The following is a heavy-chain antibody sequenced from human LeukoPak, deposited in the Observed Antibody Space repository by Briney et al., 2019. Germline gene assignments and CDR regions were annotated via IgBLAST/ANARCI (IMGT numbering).Heavy chain of an antibody. J-gene: IGHJ6*02. V-gene: IGHV4-59*01. CDR3: SRACLNPDYYYYYGMDV. D-gene: IGHD3-16*01. CDR2: IYYSGST. Sequence: SETLSLTCTVSGGSISSYYWSWIRQPPGKGLEWIGYIYYSGSTNYNPSLKSRVTISVDTSKNQFSLKLSSVTAADTAVYYCSRACLNPDYYYYYGMDVWGQGTTVTVSS. CDR1: GGSISSYY.